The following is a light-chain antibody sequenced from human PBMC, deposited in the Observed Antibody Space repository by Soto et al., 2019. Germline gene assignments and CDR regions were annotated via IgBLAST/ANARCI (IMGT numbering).Light chain of an antibody. CDR3: QQYNSYPWT. J-gene: IGKJ1*01. CDR2: KAS. Sequence: DIQMTQSPSTLSASVGDRVTITCRASQSISSWLAWYQQKPGKAPKLLIYKASSLESGVPSRFSGSVSGTEFTLTISSLQPDYFATYYCQQYNSYPWTFGQGTKVDIK. CDR1: QSISSW. V-gene: IGKV1-5*03.